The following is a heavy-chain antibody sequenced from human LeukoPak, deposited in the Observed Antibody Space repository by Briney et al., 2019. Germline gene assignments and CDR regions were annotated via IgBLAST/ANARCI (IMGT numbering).Heavy chain of an antibody. CDR3: AGDSSTVTTRHFDY. CDR2: VYYTGST. D-gene: IGHD4-17*01. J-gene: IGHJ4*02. Sequence: SETLSLTCTVSGGSINNYYWTWIRQPPGKGLECIGYVYYTGSTYYNPSLKSRVTISVDSSKNQFSLKLNSVTAADTAVYYCAGDSSTVTTRHFDYWGQGTLVTVSS. V-gene: IGHV4-59*01. CDR1: GGSINNYY.